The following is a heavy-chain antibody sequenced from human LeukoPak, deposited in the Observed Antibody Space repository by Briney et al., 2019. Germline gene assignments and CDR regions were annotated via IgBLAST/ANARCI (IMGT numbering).Heavy chain of an antibody. Sequence: KTGGSLRLSCAASGFTFSSYSMNWVRQAPGKGLEWVSSIRSISSYTYHADSVKGRFIISRDNAKNSLYLQMNSLRAEDTAVYFCARGTTGGYSPSHWGQGTLVTVSS. D-gene: IGHD5-12*01. CDR3: ARGTTGGYSPSH. J-gene: IGHJ4*02. CDR2: IRSISSYT. V-gene: IGHV3-21*01. CDR1: GFTFSSYS.